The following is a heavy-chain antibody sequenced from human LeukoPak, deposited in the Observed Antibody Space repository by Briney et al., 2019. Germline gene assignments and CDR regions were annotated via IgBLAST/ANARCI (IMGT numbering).Heavy chain of an antibody. CDR3: AKEGRPGSIAVAGANWFDP. J-gene: IGHJ5*02. Sequence: GRSLRLSCAASGFTFSSYGMHWVRQAPGKGLEWVAVISYDGSNKYYADSVKGRFTISRDNSKNTLCLQMNSLRAEDTAVYYCAKEGRPGSIAVAGANWFDPWGQGTLVTVSS. D-gene: IGHD6-19*01. CDR1: GFTFSSYG. V-gene: IGHV3-30*18. CDR2: ISYDGSNK.